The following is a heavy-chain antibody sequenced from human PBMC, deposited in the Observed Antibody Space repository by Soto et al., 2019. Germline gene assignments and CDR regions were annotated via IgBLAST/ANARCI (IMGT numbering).Heavy chain of an antibody. CDR1: GGSISSSNW. D-gene: IGHD2-2*01. CDR3: ARVRQYCSGTSCYLDP. J-gene: IGHJ5*02. V-gene: IGHV4-4*02. Sequence: SETLSLTXAVSGGSISSSNWWHWVRQPPGKGLEWIGEIHHSGTTNYNPSLKSRVAISVDKSKNQFSLKLNSVTAADTAVYYRARVRQYCSGTSCYLDPWGQGTLVTVSS. CDR2: IHHSGTT.